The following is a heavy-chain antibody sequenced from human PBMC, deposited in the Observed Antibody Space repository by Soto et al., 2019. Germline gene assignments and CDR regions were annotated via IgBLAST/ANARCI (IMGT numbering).Heavy chain of an antibody. D-gene: IGHD6-19*01. V-gene: IGHV3-23*01. Sequence: KGLEWVSAISGSGGSTYYADSVKGRITISRDNSKNXXYXQMNSLRAEDTAVYYCAKDFLIAVAGTYFDYWGQGTLVTVSS. CDR2: ISGSGGST. CDR3: AKDFLIAVAGTYFDY. J-gene: IGHJ4*02.